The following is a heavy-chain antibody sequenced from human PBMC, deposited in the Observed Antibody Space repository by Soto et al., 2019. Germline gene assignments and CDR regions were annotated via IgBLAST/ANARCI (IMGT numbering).Heavy chain of an antibody. CDR2: IYYSGST. D-gene: IGHD3-3*01. CDR1: GGSISSYY. CDR3: ARVDRYYDFWSGQNWFDP. J-gene: IGHJ5*02. V-gene: IGHV4-59*01. Sequence: PSETLSLTCTVSGGSISSYYWSWIRQPPGKGLEWIGYIYYSGSTNYNPSLKSRVTISVDTSKNQFSLKLSSVTAADTAVYYCARVDRYYDFWSGQNWFDPWGQGTLVTVS.